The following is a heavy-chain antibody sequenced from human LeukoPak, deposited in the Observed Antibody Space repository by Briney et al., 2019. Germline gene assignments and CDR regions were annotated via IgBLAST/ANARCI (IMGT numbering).Heavy chain of an antibody. J-gene: IGHJ4*02. D-gene: IGHD3-22*01. CDR1: GVTFSSYS. CDR2: ISSSSSTR. CDR3: ARPDSSGYYSFYFDY. V-gene: IGHV3-48*04. Sequence: GGSLRLSCAASGVTFSSYSMNWVRQAPGKGLECVSYISSSSSTRYYADSVQGRFTISRDNAKNSVYLQMNSLRAEDTAVYYCARPDSSGYYSFYFDYWGQGTLVTVSS.